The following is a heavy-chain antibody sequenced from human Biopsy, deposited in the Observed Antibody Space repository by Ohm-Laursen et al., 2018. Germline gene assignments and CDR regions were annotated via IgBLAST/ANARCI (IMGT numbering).Heavy chain of an antibody. CDR3: AKDRYNYTPIGGFSMDV. D-gene: IGHD5-18*01. J-gene: IGHJ6*02. Sequence: SLRLSCSASGFSFSSYGMHWVRQAPGKGLEWVAVISDDGRNKYYIDSVRGRFTISRDNSKNTLYLQMNNLRAEDTAVFYCAKDRYNYTPIGGFSMDVWDQGTTVTVSS. V-gene: IGHV3-30*18. CDR1: GFSFSSYG. CDR2: ISDDGRNK.